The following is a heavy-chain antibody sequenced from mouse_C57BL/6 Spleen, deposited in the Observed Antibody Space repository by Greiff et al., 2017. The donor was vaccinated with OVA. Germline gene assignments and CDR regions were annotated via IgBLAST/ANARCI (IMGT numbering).Heavy chain of an antibody. D-gene: IGHD1-1*01. Sequence: VQLQQSGPGLVAPSQSLSITCTVSGFSLTSYAISWVRQPPGKGLEWLGVIWTGGGTNYNSALKSSLSISKDNSKTQSFLKMNHLQTEDTAMDYCARDYYCSRYYYAMDDWGPGTSVTVSS. CDR1: GFSLTSYA. J-gene: IGHJ4*01. CDR2: IWTGGGT. CDR3: ARDYYCSRYYYAMDD. V-gene: IGHV2-9-1*01.